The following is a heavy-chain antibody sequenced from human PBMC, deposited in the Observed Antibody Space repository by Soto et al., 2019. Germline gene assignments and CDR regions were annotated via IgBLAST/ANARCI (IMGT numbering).Heavy chain of an antibody. Sequence: GGSLRLSCTASGFTFGDYAMSWVRQAPGKGLEWVGFIRSKANGGTTEYAASVKGRFTISRDDSKSIANLKMNSLKTGDTAVYYCTRYSYYDFWNGYYRGPYYFDYWGHGTLVTVSS. CDR1: GFTFGDYA. CDR3: TRYSYYDFWNGYYRGPYYFDY. CDR2: IRSKANGGTT. V-gene: IGHV3-49*04. J-gene: IGHJ4*01. D-gene: IGHD3-3*01.